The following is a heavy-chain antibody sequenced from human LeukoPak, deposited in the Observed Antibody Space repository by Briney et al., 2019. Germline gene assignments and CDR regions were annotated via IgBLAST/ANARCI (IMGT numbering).Heavy chain of an antibody. CDR1: GGSISSGGYY. J-gene: IGHJ4*02. V-gene: IGHV4-31*03. CDR3: ARAGYGDYAGFDY. Sequence: PSETLSLTCTVSGGSISSGGYYWSWIRQHPGKGLEWIGYIYYSGSTYYNPSLKSRVTISVDTSKNQFSLKLSSVTAADTAVYYCARAGYGDYAGFDYWGQGTRVTVSS. D-gene: IGHD4-17*01. CDR2: IYYSGST.